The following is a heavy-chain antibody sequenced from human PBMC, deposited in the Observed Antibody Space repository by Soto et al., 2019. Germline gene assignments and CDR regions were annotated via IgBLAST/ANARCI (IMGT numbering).Heavy chain of an antibody. CDR2: IYYSGST. CDR3: ARHMEGNYYGSGSYYYYYGMDV. CDR1: GGSISSSSYY. V-gene: IGHV4-39*01. Sequence: SETLSLTCTVSGGSISSSSYYWGWIRQPPGKGLEWIGSIYYSGSTYYNPSLKSRVTISVDTSKNQFSLKLSSVTAADTAVYYCARHMEGNYYGSGSYYYYYGMDVWGQGTTVTVSS. J-gene: IGHJ6*02. D-gene: IGHD3-10*01.